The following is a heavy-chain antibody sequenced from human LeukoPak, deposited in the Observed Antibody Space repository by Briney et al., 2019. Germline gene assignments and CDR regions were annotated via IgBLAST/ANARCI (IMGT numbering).Heavy chain of an antibody. CDR2: LSPDGSST. J-gene: IGHJ4*02. CDR3: ARGRGDSSSWYFDY. CDR1: GFTFSSYS. V-gene: IGHV3-74*01. Sequence: GGSLRLSCAASGFTFSSYSMNWVRQAPGKGLVWVSRLSPDGSSTTSADSVKGRFTISRDNAKNSLYLQMNSLRVEDTAVYYCARGRGDSSSWYFDYWGQGTLVTVSS. D-gene: IGHD6-13*01.